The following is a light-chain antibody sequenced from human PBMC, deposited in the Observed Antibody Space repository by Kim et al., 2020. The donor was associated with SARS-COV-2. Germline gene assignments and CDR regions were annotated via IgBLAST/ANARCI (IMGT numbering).Light chain of an antibody. CDR3: PDDGRSPIA. CDR2: GAS. J-gene: IGKJ5*01. CDR1: QSITSSH. V-gene: IGKV3-20*01. Sequence: EIVLTQSPGTLSLSPGERATLSCRASQSITSSHFAWYQQKPGQAPRLLISGASSRATGIPDRFSGSGSGTDFTLTIRRLEPDDFAVYYFPDDGRSPIAFGQRTPLE.